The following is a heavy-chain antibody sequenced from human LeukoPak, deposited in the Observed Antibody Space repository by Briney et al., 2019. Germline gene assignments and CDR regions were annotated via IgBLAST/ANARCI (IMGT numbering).Heavy chain of an antibody. CDR2: ISPYNGNT. Sequence: GASVKVSFKASVYTYSNYRISWVGQAPGQGREWMGWISPYNGNTDYAKRLQGLVTMTTDTSTTTGYKELRSLRSDDTVVYYCAGGWQQPYWYFDLWGRGTVVTVSS. V-gene: IGHV1-18*01. CDR3: AGGWQQPYWYFDL. CDR1: VYTYSNYR. J-gene: IGHJ2*01. D-gene: IGHD4-23*01.